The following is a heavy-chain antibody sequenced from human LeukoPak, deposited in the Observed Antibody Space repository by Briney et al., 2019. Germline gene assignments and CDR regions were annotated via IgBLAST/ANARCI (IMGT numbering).Heavy chain of an antibody. V-gene: IGHV4-31*03. D-gene: IGHD5-18*01. CDR2: IYYSGST. CDR1: GGSISSGGYY. CDR3: ARDRETAFDY. Sequence: SETLSLTCTVSGGSISSGGYYWSWLRQHPGKGLEWIGYIYYSGSTYYNPSLKSRVTISVDTSKNQFSLKLSSVTAADTAVYYCARDRETAFDYWGQGTLVPVSS. J-gene: IGHJ4*02.